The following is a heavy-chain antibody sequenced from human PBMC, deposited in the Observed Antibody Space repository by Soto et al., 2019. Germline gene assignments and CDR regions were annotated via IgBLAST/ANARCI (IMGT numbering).Heavy chain of an antibody. D-gene: IGHD7-27*01. V-gene: IGHV3-48*01. CDR1: GVTFSRYA. CDR3: ARGEGWGRWFDP. CDR2: ISRICDTL. Sequence: EVQLVESGGGLVQPGGSLRLSCAASGVTFSRYAMNWVRQAPGKGLEWLVYISRICDTLDYADSMKGRFTIHRDNASNSLYLQMNSLRVDDTAVYECARGEGWGRWFDPCGKGTLVTVSS. J-gene: IGHJ5*02.